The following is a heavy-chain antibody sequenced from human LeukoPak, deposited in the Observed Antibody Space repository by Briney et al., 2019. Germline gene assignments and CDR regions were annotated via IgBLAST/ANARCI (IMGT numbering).Heavy chain of an antibody. Sequence: GGSLRLSCAASGFTFSSSSMNWVRQAPGKGLEWVSSIISSSTYIYYADSVKGRFTISRDNAKNSLYLQVNSLRAEDTAVYYCARDVYGGNFDYWGQGTLVTVSS. J-gene: IGHJ4*02. CDR1: GFTFSSSS. CDR2: IISSSTYI. CDR3: ARDVYGGNFDY. D-gene: IGHD4-23*01. V-gene: IGHV3-21*01.